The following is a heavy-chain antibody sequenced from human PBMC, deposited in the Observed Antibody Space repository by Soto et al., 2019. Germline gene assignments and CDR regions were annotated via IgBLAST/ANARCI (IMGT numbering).Heavy chain of an antibody. V-gene: IGHV2-5*02. J-gene: IGHJ4*02. CDR2: IYWDDDK. CDR1: GLSLSTSGVG. CDR3: ALSKGYCTNGVFYFDY. Sequence: QITLKESGPTLVKPTQTLTLTCTFSGLSLSTSGVGVGWIRQPPGKALEWLALIYWDDDKRYTPSLRSRLTITKDTSKNQVVLTITNMDPVDTATYYCALSKGYCTNGVFYFDYWGQGTLVTVSS. D-gene: IGHD2-8*01.